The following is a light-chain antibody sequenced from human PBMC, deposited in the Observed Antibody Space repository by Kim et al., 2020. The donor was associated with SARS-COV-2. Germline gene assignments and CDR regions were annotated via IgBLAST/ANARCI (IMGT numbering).Light chain of an antibody. V-gene: IGLV4-69*01. CDR2: LNSDGSH. Sequence: VKLTGTLSSGHSSYAIAWHQQQPEKGLRYLMKLNSDGSHSKGDGIPDRFSGSSSGAERYLTISSLQSEDEADYYCQTWGTGIHVVFGGGTQLTVL. J-gene: IGLJ2*01. CDR1: SGHSSYA. CDR3: QTWGTGIHVV.